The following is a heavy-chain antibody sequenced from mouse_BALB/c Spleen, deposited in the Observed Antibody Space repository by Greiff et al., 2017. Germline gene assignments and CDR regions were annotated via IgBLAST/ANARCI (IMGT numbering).Heavy chain of an antibody. V-gene: IGHV2-9*02. CDR1: GFSLTSYG. Sequence: VHLVESGPGLVAPSQSLSITCTVSGFSLTSYGVHWVRQPPGKGLEWLGVIWAGGSTNYNSALMSRLSISKDNSKSQVFLKMNSLQTDDTAMYYCASGPYRNFDVWGAGTTVTVSS. CDR2: IWAGGST. D-gene: IGHD2-14*01. J-gene: IGHJ1*01. CDR3: ASGPYRNFDV.